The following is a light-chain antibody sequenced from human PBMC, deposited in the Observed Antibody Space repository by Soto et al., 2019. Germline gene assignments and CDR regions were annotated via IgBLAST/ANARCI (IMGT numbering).Light chain of an antibody. CDR3: ATWDGSLNGYV. Sequence: QSVLTQSPSASGTPGQRVTISCSGSSSNIGSNAVNWYQHLPGTAPKLLVYSHNQRPSGVPDRFSGSQSGTSASLAISGLQSEDEADYYCATWDGSLNGYVSGPGTKLTVL. J-gene: IGLJ1*01. V-gene: IGLV1-44*01. CDR1: SSNIGSNA. CDR2: SHN.